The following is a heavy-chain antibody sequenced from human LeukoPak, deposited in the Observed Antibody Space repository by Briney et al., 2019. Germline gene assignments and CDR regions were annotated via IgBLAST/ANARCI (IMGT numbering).Heavy chain of an antibody. CDR1: GYTFTCYY. D-gene: IGHD5-24*01. CDR3: ASGGGRDGYNYDYYGMDV. Sequence: ASVKVSCKASGYTFTCYYMHWVRQAPGQGLEWMGRINPNSGGTNSAQKFQGRVTMTRDTSISTAYMELSRLRSDDTAVYYCASGGGRDGYNYDYYGMDVWGQGTTVTVSS. J-gene: IGHJ6*02. CDR2: INPNSGGT. V-gene: IGHV1-2*06.